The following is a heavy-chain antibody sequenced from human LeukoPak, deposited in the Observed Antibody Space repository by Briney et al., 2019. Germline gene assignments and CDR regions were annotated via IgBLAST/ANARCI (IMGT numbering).Heavy chain of an antibody. Sequence: PSETLSLTCAVYGGSFSGYYWSWIRQPPGKGLEWIGEINHSGSTNYNPSLKSRVTISVDTSKNQFSLKLSSVTAADTAVYYCARFRALGYYYYGMDVWGQGTTVTVSS. J-gene: IGHJ6*02. V-gene: IGHV4-34*01. D-gene: IGHD3-10*01. CDR3: ARFRALGYYYYGMDV. CDR1: GGSFSGYY. CDR2: INHSGST.